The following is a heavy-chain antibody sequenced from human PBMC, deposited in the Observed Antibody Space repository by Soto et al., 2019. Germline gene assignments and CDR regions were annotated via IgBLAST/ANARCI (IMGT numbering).Heavy chain of an antibody. V-gene: IGHV4-38-2*01. CDR2: IYHSGST. CDR1: GYSISSGYY. D-gene: IGHD2-2*01. Sequence: SETLSLTCAVSGYSISSGYYWGWIRQPPGKGLEWIGSIYHSGSTYYNPSLKSRVTISVDTSKNQFSLKLSSVTAADTAVYYCARATKNIVVVPPNWFDPWGQGTLVTVSS. J-gene: IGHJ5*02. CDR3: ARATKNIVVVPPNWFDP.